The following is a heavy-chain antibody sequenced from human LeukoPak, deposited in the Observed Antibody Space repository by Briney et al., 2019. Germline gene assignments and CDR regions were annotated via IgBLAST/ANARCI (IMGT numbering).Heavy chain of an antibody. CDR1: GGSISSSSYY. CDR2: IYYSGST. J-gene: IGHJ4*02. V-gene: IGHV4-39*01. D-gene: IGHD6-13*01. Sequence: PSETLSLTCTVSGGSISSSSYYWGWIRQPPGKGLEWIGSIYYSGSTYYNPSLKSRVTISVDTSKNQFSLKLSSVTAADTAVYYCARRLAGTEDYWGQGTLVTVPS. CDR3: ARRLAGTEDY.